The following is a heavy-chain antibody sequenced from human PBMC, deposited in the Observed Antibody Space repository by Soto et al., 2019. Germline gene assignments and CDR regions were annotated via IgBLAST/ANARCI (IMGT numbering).Heavy chain of an antibody. CDR3: ARGQEGVVATH. CDR1: GGSLSGYY. CDR2: VKDGGHT. V-gene: IGHV4-34*01. Sequence: QVQLQQWGAGLLKPSETLSLNCAVTGGSLSGYYWSWIRQPPGKGLEWIGEVKDGGHTNYSPSLRGRVTLSSATANNRFSRRLNSVTAADTGVYYCARGQEGVVATHWDQGSLVTVSS. D-gene: IGHD5-12*01. J-gene: IGHJ4*02.